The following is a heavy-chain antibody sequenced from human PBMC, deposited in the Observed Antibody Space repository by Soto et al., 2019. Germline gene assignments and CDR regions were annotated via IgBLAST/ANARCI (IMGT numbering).Heavy chain of an antibody. V-gene: IGHV1-18*01. J-gene: IGHJ5*02. Sequence: ASVKVSCKASGYTFTSYGISWVRQAPGQGLEWMGWISAYNGNTNYAQKLQGRVTMTTDTSTSTAYMELRSLRSDDTAVYYCARATFFGYCSSTSCTLDNWFDPWGQGTLVTVSS. CDR2: ISAYNGNT. CDR1: GYTFTSYG. CDR3: ARATFFGYCSSTSCTLDNWFDP. D-gene: IGHD2-2*01.